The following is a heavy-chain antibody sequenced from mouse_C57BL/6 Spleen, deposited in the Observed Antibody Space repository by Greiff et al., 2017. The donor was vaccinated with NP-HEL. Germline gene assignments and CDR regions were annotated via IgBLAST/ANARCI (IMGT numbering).Heavy chain of an antibody. CDR3: ASITTVVATRYYFDD. CDR1: GYTFTSYG. V-gene: IGHV1-81*01. J-gene: IGHJ2*01. Sequence: QVQLQQSGAELARPGASVKLSCKASGYTFTSYGISWVKQRTGQGLEWIGEIYPRSGNTYYNEKFKGKATLTADKSSSTAYMELRSLTSEDSAVYFCASITTVVATRYYFDDWGQGTTLTVSS. CDR2: IYPRSGNT. D-gene: IGHD1-1*01.